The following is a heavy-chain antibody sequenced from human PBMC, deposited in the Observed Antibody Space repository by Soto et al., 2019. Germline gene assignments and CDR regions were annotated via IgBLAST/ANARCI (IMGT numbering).Heavy chain of an antibody. CDR1: GFTFSIYA. CDR3: AIDHRYNWNYGWFDP. Sequence: GGSLRLSCAASGFTFSIYAMSWVRQAPGKGLEWVSAISGSGGSTYYADSVKGRFTISRDNSKNTLYLQMNSLRAEDTAVYYCAIDHRYNWNYGWFDPWGQGTLVTVSS. V-gene: IGHV3-23*01. D-gene: IGHD1-7*01. J-gene: IGHJ5*02. CDR2: ISGSGGST.